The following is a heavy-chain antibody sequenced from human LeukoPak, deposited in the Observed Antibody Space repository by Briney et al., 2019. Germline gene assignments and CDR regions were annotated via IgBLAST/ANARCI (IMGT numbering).Heavy chain of an antibody. D-gene: IGHD6-19*01. CDR1: GFTFSSYG. CDR2: ISGNGRDT. Sequence: GGSLRLSCAASGFTFSSYGMSWVRQAPGKGLEWVSSISGNGRDTFYTDSVKGRFTISRDNSENTLDLQMSSLRAEDTAIYYCAKGGLGSGWYVYWGQGTLVTVSS. V-gene: IGHV3-23*01. CDR3: AKGGLGSGWYVY. J-gene: IGHJ4*02.